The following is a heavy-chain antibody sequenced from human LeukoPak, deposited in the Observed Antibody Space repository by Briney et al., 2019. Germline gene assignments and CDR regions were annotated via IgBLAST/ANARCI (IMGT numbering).Heavy chain of an antibody. Sequence: GGSLRLSCAASGFIFRNYDMHWVRQAPGKGLEWLALIYYGGGEKYYADSVKGRFTISRDNSKNTLYLQMNSLRAEDTAVYYCAKELVVVVAATPYWYFDLWGRGTLVTVSS. J-gene: IGHJ2*01. D-gene: IGHD2-15*01. CDR2: IYYGGGEK. CDR1: GFIFRNYD. CDR3: AKELVVVVAATPYWYFDL. V-gene: IGHV3-30*18.